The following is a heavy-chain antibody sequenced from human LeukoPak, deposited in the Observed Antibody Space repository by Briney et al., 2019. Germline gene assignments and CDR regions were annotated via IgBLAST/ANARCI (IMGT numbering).Heavy chain of an antibody. D-gene: IGHD5-18*01. Sequence: PGGSLRLSRAASGFSFDDYAMSWVRQAPGKGLEWASGINWSGVSTGYADSVKGRFTISRDNTKNSLFLQLNSLRAEDTAFYYCAKGKDTLNPYWYFDVWGRGTLVSVSS. CDR3: AKGKDTLNPYWYFDV. CDR1: GFSFDDYA. CDR2: INWSGVST. J-gene: IGHJ2*01. V-gene: IGHV3-20*04.